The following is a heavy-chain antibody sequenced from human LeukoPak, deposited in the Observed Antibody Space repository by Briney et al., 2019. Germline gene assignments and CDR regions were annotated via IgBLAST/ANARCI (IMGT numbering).Heavy chain of an antibody. V-gene: IGHV3-23*01. Sequence: GGTLRLSCAASGFTFSSYGMNWVRLAPGKGLEWVSAISGSGGSTYYADSVKGRFTISRDNSKNTLYLQMNSLRVEDTAVYYCAGGSTKGVFCGGDCRGQGTLVTVSS. CDR1: GFTFSSYG. CDR3: AGGSTKGVFCGGDC. J-gene: IGHJ4*02. D-gene: IGHD2-21*02. CDR2: ISGSGGST.